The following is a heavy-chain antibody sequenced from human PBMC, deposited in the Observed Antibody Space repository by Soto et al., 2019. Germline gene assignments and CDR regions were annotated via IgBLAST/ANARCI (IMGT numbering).Heavy chain of an antibody. CDR3: ARVEDCSGGSCYRAFDI. D-gene: IGHD2-15*01. V-gene: IGHV1-69*02. Sequence: QVQLVQSGAEVKKPGSSVKVSCKASGGTFSSYTISWVRQAPGQGLEWMGRIIPILGIANYAQKFQGRVTITADKSTSTAYMELSSLRSEDMAVYYCARVEDCSGGSCYRAFDIWGQGTMVTVSS. CDR2: IIPILGIA. J-gene: IGHJ3*02. CDR1: GGTFSSYT.